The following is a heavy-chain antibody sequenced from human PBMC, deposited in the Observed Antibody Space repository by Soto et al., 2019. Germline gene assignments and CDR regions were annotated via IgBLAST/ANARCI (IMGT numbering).Heavy chain of an antibody. CDR1: GFIVSSSY. V-gene: IGHV3-53*02. D-gene: IGHD6-13*01. CDR3: PRCSGWYGQCYFDC. Sequence: DVQLVETGGGLIQPGGSLRLSCAASGFIVSSSYMSWVRQAPGKGLEWVSVIYSDGRTYYADSVKGRFTISRDNSKNTLYLQMNSLSAEDTAVYYCPRCSGWYGQCYFDCWGQGTLVPVSS. CDR2: IYSDGRT. J-gene: IGHJ4*02.